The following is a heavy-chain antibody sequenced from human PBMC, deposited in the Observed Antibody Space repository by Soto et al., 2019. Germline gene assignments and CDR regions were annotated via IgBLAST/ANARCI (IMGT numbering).Heavy chain of an antibody. Sequence: PSETLSLTCTVSGGSISSYYWSWIRQPPGKGLEWIGYIYYSGSTNYSPSFQGQVTISADKSISTAYLQWSSLKASDTAMYYCARHPRPLGFDYWGQGTLVTVSS. V-gene: IGHV4-59*08. CDR2: IYYSGST. CDR3: ARHPRPLGFDY. D-gene: IGHD3-3*02. CDR1: GGSISSYY. J-gene: IGHJ4*02.